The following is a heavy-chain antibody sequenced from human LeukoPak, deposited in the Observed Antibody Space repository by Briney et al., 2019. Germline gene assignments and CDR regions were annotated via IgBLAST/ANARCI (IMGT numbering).Heavy chain of an antibody. D-gene: IGHD5-18*01. CDR3: AKDHVQLWLLDY. CDR2: IRYDGSNK. Sequence: GGSLRLSCAASGFTFSSYGIHWVRQAPGKGLEWVAFIRYDGSNKYYADSVKGRFTISRDNSKNTLYLQMNSLRAEDTAVYYCAKDHVQLWLLDYWGQGNLVTVSS. J-gene: IGHJ4*02. V-gene: IGHV3-30*02. CDR1: GFTFSSYG.